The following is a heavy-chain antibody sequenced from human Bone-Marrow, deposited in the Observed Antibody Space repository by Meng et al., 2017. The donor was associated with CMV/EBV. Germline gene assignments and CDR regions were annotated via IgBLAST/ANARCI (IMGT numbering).Heavy chain of an antibody. CDR2: IHPHRGDT. CDR3: AREYRQRSLIQLWHYYYYAMDV. D-gene: IGHD1-1*01. J-gene: IGHJ6*02. CDR1: GYTFTAHY. V-gene: IGHV1-2*02. Sequence: ASVKVSCKASGYTFTAHYFHWVRQAPGQGLEWMGWIHPHRGDTNYAQQFQGRVTLTRDTSTSTAYMELRSLRSDDTAVYYCAREYRQRSLIQLWHYYYYAMDVWGQGTTVTVSS.